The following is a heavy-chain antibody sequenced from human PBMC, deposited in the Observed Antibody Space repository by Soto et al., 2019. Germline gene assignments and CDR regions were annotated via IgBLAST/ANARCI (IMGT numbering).Heavy chain of an antibody. Sequence: QVQLVQSGAEVKKPGASVKVSCKASGYTFTSYDINWVRQATGQGLEWMGWMNPNSGNTGYAQKFQGGVTMTRNTSISTAYMEPSSLRSEDTAVYSCAREGGYSYGFDYWGQGTLVTVSS. J-gene: IGHJ4*02. D-gene: IGHD5-18*01. CDR1: GYTFTSYD. V-gene: IGHV1-8*01. CDR2: MNPNSGNT. CDR3: AREGGYSYGFDY.